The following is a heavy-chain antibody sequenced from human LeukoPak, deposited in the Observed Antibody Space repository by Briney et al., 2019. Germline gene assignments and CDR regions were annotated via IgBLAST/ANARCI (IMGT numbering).Heavy chain of an antibody. J-gene: IGHJ4*02. CDR1: GGSISSYY. V-gene: IGHV4-59*12. CDR3: ARGVQGYFDY. Sequence: SETLSLTRTVSGGSISSYYWSWIRQPPGKGLEWVGYIYYSGSTNYNPSLKSRVTISVDTSKNQFSLKLSSVTAADTAVYYCARGVQGYFDYWGQGTLVTVSS. CDR2: IYYSGST.